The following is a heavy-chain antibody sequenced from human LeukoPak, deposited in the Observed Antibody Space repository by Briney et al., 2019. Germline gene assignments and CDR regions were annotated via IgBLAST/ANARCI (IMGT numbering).Heavy chain of an antibody. CDR2: INHSGST. D-gene: IGHD6-19*01. V-gene: IGHV4-34*01. J-gene: IGHJ4*02. CDR1: GGSISSYY. Sequence: KASETLSLTCTVSGGSISSYYWSWIRRPPGKGLEWIGEINHSGSTNYNPSLKSRVTISVDTSKNQFSLKLSSVTAADTAVYYCARVLGIAVTNFDYWGQGTLVTVSS. CDR3: ARVLGIAVTNFDY.